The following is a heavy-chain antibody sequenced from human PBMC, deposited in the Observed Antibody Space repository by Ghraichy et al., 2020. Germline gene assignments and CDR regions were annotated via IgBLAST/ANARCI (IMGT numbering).Heavy chain of an antibody. CDR2: IHHSGNT. Sequence: SETLSLTCTVSAGSITSYYWNWIRQPPGKGLEWIGYIHHSGNTKSNPYLKSRVTMSVDTSKSRFSLKVNSVTDADTAIYYCAKWESTLRAFDFWGQGAMVTVSS. V-gene: IGHV4-59*01. CDR1: AGSITSYY. CDR3: AKWESTLRAFDF. D-gene: IGHD1-26*01. J-gene: IGHJ3*01.